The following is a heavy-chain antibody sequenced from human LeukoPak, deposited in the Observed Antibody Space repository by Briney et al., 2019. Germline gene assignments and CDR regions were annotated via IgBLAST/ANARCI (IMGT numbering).Heavy chain of an antibody. V-gene: IGHV1-58*01. CDR2: IVVGSDNI. J-gene: IGHJ4*02. D-gene: IGHD3-22*01. Sequence: GASVKVSCKASGFTFTSSAVQWVRQARGQRLEWIGWIVVGSDNIDYAQKFQERVTITRDMSTTTAYMELSSLRSEDTAAYYCAADIDYYDGSGYYKNFDYWGQGTLVTVSS. CDR1: GFTFTSSA. CDR3: AADIDYYDGSGYYKNFDY.